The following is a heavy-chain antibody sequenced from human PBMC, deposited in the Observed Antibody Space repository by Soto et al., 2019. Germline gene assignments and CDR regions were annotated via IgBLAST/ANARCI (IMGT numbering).Heavy chain of an antibody. Sequence: ASVKVSCKASGYTFTGYYMHWVRQAPGQGLEWMGWINPNSGGTNYAQKFQGRVTMTRDTSISTAYMELSRLRSDDTAVYYCARVPSTAGSWFDPWGQGTMVTV. CDR2: INPNSGGT. V-gene: IGHV1-2*02. CDR1: GYTFTGYY. CDR3: ARVPSTAGSWFDP. J-gene: IGHJ5*02. D-gene: IGHD4-4*01.